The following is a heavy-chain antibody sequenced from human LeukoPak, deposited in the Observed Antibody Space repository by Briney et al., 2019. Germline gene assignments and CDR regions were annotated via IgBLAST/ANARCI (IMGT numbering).Heavy chain of an antibody. CDR1: GFTFSSYG. Sequence: PGRSLRLSCAASGFTFSSYGMHWVRQAPGKGLEWVAVISYDGSNKYYADSVKGRFTISRDNAKNSLYLQMNSLRAEDTAVYYCAMGAFGGVTPVGYWGQGTLVTVSS. D-gene: IGHD3-16*01. J-gene: IGHJ4*02. CDR3: AMGAFGGVTPVGY. V-gene: IGHV3-30*03. CDR2: ISYDGSNK.